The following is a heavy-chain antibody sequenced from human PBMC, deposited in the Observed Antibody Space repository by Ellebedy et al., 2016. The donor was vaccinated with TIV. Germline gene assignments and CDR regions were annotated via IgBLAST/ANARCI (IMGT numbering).Heavy chain of an antibody. Sequence: MPSETLSLTCTVSGGSISSSNDYWGWIRQPPGKGLEWIGTIYYSGSTYYNPSLKSRVTISVDTSTNQFSLKLSSVTAADTAVYYCANNRYFNYWGQGTLVTVSS. CDR2: IYYSGST. J-gene: IGHJ4*02. D-gene: IGHD1-14*01. CDR1: GGSISSSNDY. CDR3: ANNRYFNY. V-gene: IGHV4-39*01.